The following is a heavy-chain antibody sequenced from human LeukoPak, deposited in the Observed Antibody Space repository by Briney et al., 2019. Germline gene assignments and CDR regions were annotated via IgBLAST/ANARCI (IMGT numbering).Heavy chain of an antibody. V-gene: IGHV4-59*01. J-gene: IGHJ3*02. CDR1: GVSINSYY. CDR3: VRVGGASSILSAFDI. CDR2: ICNSETI. D-gene: IGHD6-6*01. Sequence: ASETLSLTCTVSGVSINSYYWSWIRQPPGKGLEWIGYICNSETINYNPSLTSRVTISLDTSKNQVSLKLTSVTAADTAVYYCVRVGGASSILSAFDIWGQGTMVTVSS.